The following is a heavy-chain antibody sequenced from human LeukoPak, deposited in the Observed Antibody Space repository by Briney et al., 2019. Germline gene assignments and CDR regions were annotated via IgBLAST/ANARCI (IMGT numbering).Heavy chain of an antibody. D-gene: IGHD2-8*01. J-gene: IGHJ5*01. CDR2: IYYSGST. CDR3: VLAPNSNWFDF. CDR1: GGSIGYYF. V-gene: IGHV4-59*12. Sequence: SETLSLTCSVSGGSIGYYFWSWIRQPPGKGLEWIGCIYYSGSTNYNPSLKSRVTISVDTSKNQFSLKQSSLTAADTAVYYCVLAPNSNWFDFWGQGTRVTVSS.